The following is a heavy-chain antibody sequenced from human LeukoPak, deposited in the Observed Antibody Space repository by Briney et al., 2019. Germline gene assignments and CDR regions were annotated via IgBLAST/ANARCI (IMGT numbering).Heavy chain of an antibody. CDR1: GFTFSYYW. J-gene: IGHJ6*03. Sequence: GGSLRLSCAASGFTFSYYWMSWVRQAPGKGLEWVANIKQDGSEKYFVDSVKGRFTISRDNARNSLFLQMNSLRADDTAVYYCARDRRTVQRYYSYHYMDVWGKGTTVTVSS. D-gene: IGHD3/OR15-3a*01. CDR2: IKQDGSEK. V-gene: IGHV3-7*01. CDR3: ARDRRTVQRYYSYHYMDV.